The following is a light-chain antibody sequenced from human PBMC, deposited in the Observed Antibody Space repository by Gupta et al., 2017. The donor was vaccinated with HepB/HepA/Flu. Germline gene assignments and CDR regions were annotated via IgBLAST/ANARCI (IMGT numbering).Light chain of an antibody. J-gene: IGLJ2*01. CDR3: QVWDSFTVI. V-gene: IGLV3-1*01. CDR2: QDT. CDR1: NLGDKY. Sequence: SYELTQSTSVSVSPGQTASITCSGDNLGDKYTSWYQKKPGQSPVLVLYQDTRRPSGIPERFSGSKSGSTATLIISGTQAMDEADFYCQVWDSFTVIFGGGTKLTVL.